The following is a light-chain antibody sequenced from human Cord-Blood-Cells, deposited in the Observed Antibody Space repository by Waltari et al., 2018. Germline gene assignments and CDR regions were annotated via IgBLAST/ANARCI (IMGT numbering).Light chain of an antibody. V-gene: IGLV3-21*04. CDR1: NIGSKS. J-gene: IGLJ2*01. CDR3: HVWDSSSDHPV. Sequence: SYVLTQPPSVSVAPGKTARITCGGHNIGSKSVHWYQQKPGQAPVLVIYYDSDRPSGIPERFSGSNPGNTATLTSSRVEAGDEADYYCHVWDSSSDHPVFGGGTKLTVL. CDR2: YDS.